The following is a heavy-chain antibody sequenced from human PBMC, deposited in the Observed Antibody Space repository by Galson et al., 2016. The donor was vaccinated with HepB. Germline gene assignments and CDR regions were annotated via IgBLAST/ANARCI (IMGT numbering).Heavy chain of an antibody. D-gene: IGHD3-22*01. J-gene: IGHJ4*02. CDR1: GFTFDSYA. CDR2: VLASGLST. Sequence: SLRLSCAASGFTFDSYAMNWVRQAPGKGLEWVSAVLASGLSTYYAASVRGRFTISRDNSKNTLSLQMGSLRAEDTAVYYCAKGSSGYYYVSDHWGQGTLVTVSS. V-gene: IGHV3-23*01. CDR3: AKGSSGYYYVSDH.